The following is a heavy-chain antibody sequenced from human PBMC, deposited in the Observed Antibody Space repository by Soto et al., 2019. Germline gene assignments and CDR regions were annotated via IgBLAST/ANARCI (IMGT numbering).Heavy chain of an antibody. Sequence: EVQLLESGGGLVQLGGSLRLSCAASGFTFSSYVMSWVRQAPGKGLEWVAAISGSGGSTNYADSVKGRFTISRDNSKNTLYLQMISLRAEDTAVYYCAKDQSGSAFSGPGGRPFDIWGQGTMVTVSS. D-gene: IGHD1-26*01. CDR1: GFTFSSYV. V-gene: IGHV3-23*01. CDR3: AKDQSGSAFSGPGGRPFDI. CDR2: ISGSGGST. J-gene: IGHJ3*02.